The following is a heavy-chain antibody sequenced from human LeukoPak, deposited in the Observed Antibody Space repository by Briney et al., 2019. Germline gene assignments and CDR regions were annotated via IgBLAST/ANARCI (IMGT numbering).Heavy chain of an antibody. V-gene: IGHV4-59*01. J-gene: IGHJ4*02. D-gene: IGHD5-12*01. Sequence: SETLSLTCTVHGRSISNYYCRWIRQLPGKGLEWIENIYYSGSTKYKPSLKSRVTISVDTSKNQFSLKLSSVTAADTAVYYCARGGYSGYDWSDYWGQGTLVTVSS. CDR3: ARGGYSGYDWSDY. CDR1: GRSISNYY. CDR2: IYYSGST.